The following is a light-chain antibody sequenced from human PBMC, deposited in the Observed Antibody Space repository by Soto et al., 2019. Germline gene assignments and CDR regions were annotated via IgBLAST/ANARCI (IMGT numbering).Light chain of an antibody. J-gene: IGKJ5*01. V-gene: IGKV1-39*01. CDR2: AAS. CDR1: QNINNY. CDR3: QQFNNYPIT. Sequence: EIQMTQSPSSLSASVGDRVTITCRASQNINNYLNWYQQKPGKAPNLLIYAASTLQSGVPSRFSGSGPGTDFTLTISSLQPEDFATYYCQQFNNYPITFGQGTRLEIK.